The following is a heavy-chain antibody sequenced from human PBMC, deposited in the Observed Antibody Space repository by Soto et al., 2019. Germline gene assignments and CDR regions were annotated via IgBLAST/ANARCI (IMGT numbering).Heavy chain of an antibody. CDR2: IIPILGIA. CDR3: AKDTSAREYYYYGMDV. Sequence: ASVKVSCKASGGTFSSYTISWVRQAPGQGLEWMGRIIPILGIANYAQKFQGRVTITADKSTSTAYMELSSLRSEDTAVYYCAKDTSAREYYYYGMDVWGQGTTVTVSS. V-gene: IGHV1-69*04. D-gene: IGHD6-25*01. CDR1: GGTFSSYT. J-gene: IGHJ6*02.